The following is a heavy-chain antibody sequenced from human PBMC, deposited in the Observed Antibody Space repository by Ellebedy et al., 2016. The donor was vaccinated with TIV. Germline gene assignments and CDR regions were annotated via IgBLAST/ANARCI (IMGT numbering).Heavy chain of an antibody. V-gene: IGHV3-23*01. CDR3: AKGGSIAVAGNANN. D-gene: IGHD6-19*01. Sequence: PGGSLRLSCAVSGITFSSYAMNRVRQAPGKGLEWVSAVSGSGDRTYYADSVKGRFTIYRDNSKNTLYLQMNSLRAEDTAVYYCAKGGSIAVAGNANNWGQGTLVTVSS. CDR2: VSGSGDRT. J-gene: IGHJ4*02. CDR1: GITFSSYA.